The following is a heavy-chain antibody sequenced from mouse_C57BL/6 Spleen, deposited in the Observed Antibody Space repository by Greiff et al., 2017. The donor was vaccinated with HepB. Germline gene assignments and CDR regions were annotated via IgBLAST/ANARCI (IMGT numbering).Heavy chain of an antibody. CDR2: IDPSDSYT. D-gene: IGHD1-1*01. CDR3: ARRMELRLAMDY. J-gene: IGHJ4*01. V-gene: IGHV1-50*01. CDR1: GYTFTSYW. Sequence: VQLQQPGAELVKPGASVKLSCKASGYTFTSYWMQWVKQRPGQGLEWIGEIDPSDSYTNYNQKFKGKATLTVDTSSSTAYMQLSSLTSEDSAVYYCARRMELRLAMDYWGQGTSVTVSS.